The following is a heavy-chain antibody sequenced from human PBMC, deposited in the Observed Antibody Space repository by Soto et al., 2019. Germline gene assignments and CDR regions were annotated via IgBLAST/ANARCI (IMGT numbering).Heavy chain of an antibody. V-gene: IGHV3-30*18. CDR3: AKGHDLARDQYSYGLVV. CDR2: ISYDGSNK. Sequence: QVQLVESGGGVVQPGRSLRLSCVASGFTFSTHGIHWVRQAPGKGLEWVAVISYDGSNKYYADSVKGRFTISRDNSTNTLYLKMNSRTTADTAVYFCAKGHDLARDQYSYGLVVWGQGTTVTVSS. CDR1: GFTFSTHG. J-gene: IGHJ6*02. D-gene: IGHD3-16*01.